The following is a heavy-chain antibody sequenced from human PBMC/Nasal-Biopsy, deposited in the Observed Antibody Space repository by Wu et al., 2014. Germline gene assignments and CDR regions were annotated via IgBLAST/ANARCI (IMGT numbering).Heavy chain of an antibody. CDR2: IYPGDSDI. D-gene: IGHD6-6*01. V-gene: IGHV5-51*03. J-gene: IGHJ5*02. CDR3: TRGVGVALRPES. CDR1: GYSITNFW. Sequence: GAEVKKPGESLKITCKGSGYSITNFWIGWVRQMPGKGLEWMGIIYPGDSDIRYSPSSEGQVTISADKSISTAYLQWRSLKASDTAMYYCTRGVGVALRPESWGQGTLVTVSS.